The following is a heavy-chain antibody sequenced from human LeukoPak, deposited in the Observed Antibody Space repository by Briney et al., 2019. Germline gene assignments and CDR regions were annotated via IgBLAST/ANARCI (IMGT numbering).Heavy chain of an antibody. CDR3: AKVAWYYFDY. J-gene: IGHJ4*02. CDR2: ISSSGGST. CDR1: GFVFGSYA. D-gene: IGHD3-3*01. V-gene: IGHV3-23*01. Sequence: GGSLRLSCAASGFVFGSYAMSWVRQAPGKGLEWVSGISSSGGSTYHADSVRGRFTISRDNSKNTQYLQMNSLRVEDTAVYYCAKVAWYYFDYWGQGTLVTVSS.